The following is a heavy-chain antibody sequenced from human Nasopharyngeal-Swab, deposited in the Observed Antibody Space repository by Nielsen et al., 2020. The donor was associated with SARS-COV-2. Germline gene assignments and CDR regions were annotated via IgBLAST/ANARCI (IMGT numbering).Heavy chain of an antibody. V-gene: IGHV3-23*01. CDR2: ISGGVDST. CDR3: AKAMGSVYDTSGHYNAFDI. D-gene: IGHD3-22*01. Sequence: WIRQPPGKGLEWVSGISGGVDSTYYADSVKGRFTISRDNSKNTLYLLMNSLRVEYTAVYYCAKAMGSVYDTSGHYNAFDIWGQGTTVTVSS. J-gene: IGHJ3*02.